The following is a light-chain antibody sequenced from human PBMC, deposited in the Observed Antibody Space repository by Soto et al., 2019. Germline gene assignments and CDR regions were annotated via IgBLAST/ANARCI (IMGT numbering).Light chain of an antibody. CDR2: GNS. V-gene: IGLV1-40*01. J-gene: IGLJ2*01. CDR1: SSNIGAGYD. CDR3: QSYDSSLSVVV. Sequence: SVLTQPPSVSGAPGQRVTLSCTGSSSNIGAGYDVHWYQQLPGTAPKLLIYGNSNRPSGVPDRFSGSKSGTSASLAITGLQAEDEADYYCQSYDSSLSVVVFGGGTKLTVL.